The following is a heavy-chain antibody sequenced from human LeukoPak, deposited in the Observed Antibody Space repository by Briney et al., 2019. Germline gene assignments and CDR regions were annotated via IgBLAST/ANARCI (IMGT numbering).Heavy chain of an antibody. CDR3: AKAVSSRFDP. Sequence: GGSLRLSCAASGFTFSSYAMHWVRQAPGKGLEWVAVISYDGSNKYYADSVKGRFPISRDNSKNTLYLQMNSLRAEDTAVYYCAKAVSSRFDPWGQGTLVTVSS. CDR1: GFTFSSYA. J-gene: IGHJ5*02. CDR2: ISYDGSNK. V-gene: IGHV3-30*04.